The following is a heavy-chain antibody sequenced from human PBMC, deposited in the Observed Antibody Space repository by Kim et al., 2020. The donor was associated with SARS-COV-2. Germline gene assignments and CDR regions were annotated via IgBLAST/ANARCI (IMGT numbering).Heavy chain of an antibody. D-gene: IGHD3-9*01. V-gene: IGHV1-8*01. J-gene: IGHJ6*02. CDR3: ARGEASSYDILTGYFKPHYGMDV. CDR2: MNPNSGNT. CDR1: GYTFTSYD. Sequence: ASVKVSCKASGYTFTSYDINWVRQATGQGLEWMGWMNPNSGNTGYAQKFQGRVTMTRDTSITTDFMELSSLRSEDTAVYYCARGEASSYDILTGYFKPHYGMDVWGQGTTVTVSS.